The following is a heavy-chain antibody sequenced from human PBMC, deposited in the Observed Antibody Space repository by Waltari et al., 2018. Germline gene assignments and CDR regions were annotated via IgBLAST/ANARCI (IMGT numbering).Heavy chain of an antibody. Sequence: QMQLVQSGPEVQKPGTSVKVSCKASGFTFTSAAMEWVRQARGQRLEWRGWIVVGSGNTNYAQKFQERVTITRDMSTSTAYMELSSLRSEDTAVYYCAATPGGATLGPDYWGQGTLVTVSS. J-gene: IGHJ4*02. CDR2: IVVGSGNT. D-gene: IGHD1-26*01. CDR1: GFTFTSAA. CDR3: AATPGGATLGPDY. V-gene: IGHV1-58*02.